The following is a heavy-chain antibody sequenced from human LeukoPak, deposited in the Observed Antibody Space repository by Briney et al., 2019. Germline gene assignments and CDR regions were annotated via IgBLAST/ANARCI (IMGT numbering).Heavy chain of an antibody. Sequence: GESLQISCKASGYTYTKHWITWVRQMPGKGLEWMGRIDPSDSYTIYSPSFQGHVTISSDKPIGIAYLQWSSLKASDTAMYYCARIRDGGNSHDASDVWGQGTLVTVSS. J-gene: IGHJ3*01. CDR1: GYTYTKHW. CDR2: IDPSDSYT. V-gene: IGHV5-10-1*01. CDR3: ARIRDGGNSHDASDV. D-gene: IGHD4-23*01.